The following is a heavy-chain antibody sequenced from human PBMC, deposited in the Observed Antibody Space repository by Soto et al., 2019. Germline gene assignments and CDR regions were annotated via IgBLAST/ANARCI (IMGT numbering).Heavy chain of an antibody. V-gene: IGHV3-15*07. CDR3: TSGYGVSDWAGH. J-gene: IGHJ4*02. CDR2: IKSKTDGETT. Sequence: EVQLVESGGGLVKPGGSLRLSCAASGVTFTYAWMNWVRQAPGKGLEWVARIKSKTDGETTDYAAPVKGRFTISRDDSKTETTLYLQMNSLKADDTAVYYCTSGYGVSDWAGHWGQGTLVTVSA. CDR1: GVTFTYAW. D-gene: IGHD5-12*01.